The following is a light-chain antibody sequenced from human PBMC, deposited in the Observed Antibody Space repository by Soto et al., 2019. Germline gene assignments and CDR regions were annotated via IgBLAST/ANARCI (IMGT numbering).Light chain of an antibody. Sequence: EIVMTQSPASLSVSPGERATLSCRASQSVSSNLAWYQQKPGQAPRLLFYGASTRATGIPARFSGSGSGTGFTLTISSLQSEDFAVYCCQQYNNWPLTFGGGSKVEIK. CDR3: QQYNNWPLT. J-gene: IGKJ4*01. CDR1: QSVSSN. V-gene: IGKV3-15*01. CDR2: GAS.